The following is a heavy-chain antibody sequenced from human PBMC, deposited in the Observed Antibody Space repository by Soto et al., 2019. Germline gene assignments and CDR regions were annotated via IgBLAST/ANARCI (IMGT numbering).Heavy chain of an antibody. V-gene: IGHV1-46*01. CDR1: GGTFSSYY. CDR2: IKPSGGST. J-gene: IGHJ4*02. Sequence: GASVKVSCKASGGTFSSYYINWVRQAPGQGLEWMGIIKPSGGSTSYAQKFQGRVTMTRDTSTNTVYMELSSLRYEDTAVYYCAREVGASSWDNWGQGTLVTVSS. CDR3: AREVGASSWDN. D-gene: IGHD1-26*01.